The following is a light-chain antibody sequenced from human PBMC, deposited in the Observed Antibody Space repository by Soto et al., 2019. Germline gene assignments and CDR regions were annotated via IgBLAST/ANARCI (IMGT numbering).Light chain of an antibody. Sequence: EIVLTQSPATLSLSPGERSTLSFRASQSVSSYLAWYQQKPGQAPRLLIYDASNRATGIPARFSGSGSGTDFTLTISSLEPEDFAVYHCQQRSNWITFGQGTRLEI. J-gene: IGKJ5*01. V-gene: IGKV3-11*01. CDR3: QQRSNWIT. CDR1: QSVSSY. CDR2: DAS.